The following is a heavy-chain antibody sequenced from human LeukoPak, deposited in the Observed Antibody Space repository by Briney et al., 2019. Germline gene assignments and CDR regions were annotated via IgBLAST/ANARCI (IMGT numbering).Heavy chain of an antibody. Sequence: GGSLRLSCAASGFTFSSYSMNWVRQAPGKGLEWVSSISSSSSYIYYADSVKGRFTISRDNAKNSLYLQMNSLRAEDTAVYYCARVKRLRLGELSLYDYWGQGTLVTVSS. V-gene: IGHV3-21*01. CDR1: GFTFSSYS. J-gene: IGHJ4*02. CDR3: ARVKRLRLGELSLYDY. CDR2: ISSSSSYI. D-gene: IGHD3-16*02.